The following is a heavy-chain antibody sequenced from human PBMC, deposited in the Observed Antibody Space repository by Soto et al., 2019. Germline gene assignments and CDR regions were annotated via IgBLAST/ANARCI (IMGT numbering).Heavy chain of an antibody. CDR3: ARNNGRENYYDSSGYWYYFDY. CDR2: IYYSGST. CDR1: GGYMNSYY. Sequence: SETLSLTSPVSGGYMNSYYWSWIRQPPGKGLEWIGYIYYSGSTNYNPSLKSRVTISVDTSKNQFSLKLSSVTAADTAVYYCARNNGRENYYDSSGYWYYFDYWGQGTLVTVSS. D-gene: IGHD3-22*01. V-gene: IGHV4-59*01. J-gene: IGHJ4*02.